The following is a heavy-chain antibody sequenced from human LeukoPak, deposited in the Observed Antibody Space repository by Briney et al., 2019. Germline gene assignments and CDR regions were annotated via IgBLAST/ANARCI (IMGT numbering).Heavy chain of an antibody. CDR3: ARVTLIAAAGGWFDP. V-gene: IGHV4-59*01. Sequence: PSETLSLTCTVSGGSISSYYWSWIRQPPGKGLEWIGYIYYSGSTNYNPSLKSRVTISVDTSKNQFSLKLSSVTAADTAVYYCARVTLIAAAGGWFDPWGQGTLVTVSS. CDR1: GGSISSYY. CDR2: IYYSGST. J-gene: IGHJ5*02. D-gene: IGHD6-13*01.